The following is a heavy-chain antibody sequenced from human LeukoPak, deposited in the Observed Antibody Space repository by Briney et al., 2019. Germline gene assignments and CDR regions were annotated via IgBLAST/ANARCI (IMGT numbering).Heavy chain of an antibody. J-gene: IGHJ4*02. V-gene: IGHV3-7*01. CDR1: GLNFRKSW. CDR2: IKDDGSEK. D-gene: IGHD7-27*01. Sequence: GGSLRLSCAASGLNFRKSWMTWVRQALGRGLEWVANIKDDGSEKYYVDSVKGRFTISRDNAKNSLYLQMNSLSAEDTAVYFCTNWGDTWGLDFWGQGILVSVSS. CDR3: TNWGDTWGLDF.